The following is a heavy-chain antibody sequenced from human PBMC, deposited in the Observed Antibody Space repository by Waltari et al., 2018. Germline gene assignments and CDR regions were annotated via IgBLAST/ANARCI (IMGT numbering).Heavy chain of an antibody. CDR2: IIPVLGRA. V-gene: IGHV1-69*02. CDR3: ATDKIDTPMTRYLDS. Sequence: QVHLVQSGAEVQKPGSSVKVSCKASGGSFNSRTVSWVRQAPGQGLEGMGRIIPVLGRAEYAQKFQGRVTITAGRSTGTSYMELRSLRSEDTAVYYCATDKIDTPMTRYLDSWGQGSLVTVSS. J-gene: IGHJ4*02. CDR1: GGSFNSRT.